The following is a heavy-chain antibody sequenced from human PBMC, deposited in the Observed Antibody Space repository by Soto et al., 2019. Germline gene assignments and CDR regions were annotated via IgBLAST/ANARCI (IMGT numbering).Heavy chain of an antibody. Sequence: QLQLQESGPGLVKPSETLSLTCTVFGGSISSSSYYWGWIRQPPGKGLEWIGSIYYSGSTYYNPSLKSRVTISVDTSKNQFSLKLSSVTAADTAVYYCARHHAPTPQAAFDIWGQGTMVTVSS. V-gene: IGHV4-39*01. D-gene: IGHD2-15*01. CDR2: IYYSGST. CDR3: ARHHAPTPQAAFDI. CDR1: GGSISSSSYY. J-gene: IGHJ3*02.